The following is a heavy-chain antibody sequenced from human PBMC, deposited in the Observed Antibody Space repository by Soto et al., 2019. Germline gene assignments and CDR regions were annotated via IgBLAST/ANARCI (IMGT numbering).Heavy chain of an antibody. J-gene: IGHJ4*02. Sequence: EVQLVESGGGLVKPGGSLRLSCAASGFMFSTYNMNWVRQVPGEGLEWVSSITSSGRYIYYADSVKGRFPISRDNAKTSLYLQMNSLRAEDTAVDYCAREGGQLALNIDCWGQGTLVTVSS. CDR3: AREGGQLALNIDC. CDR2: ITSSGRYI. D-gene: IGHD6-13*01. CDR1: GFMFSTYN. V-gene: IGHV3-21*01.